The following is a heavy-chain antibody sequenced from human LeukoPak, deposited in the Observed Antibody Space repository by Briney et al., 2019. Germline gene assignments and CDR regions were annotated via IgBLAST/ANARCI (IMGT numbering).Heavy chain of an antibody. Sequence: VASVKVSCKASGYTFTSYYMHWVRQAPGQGLEWMGIINPSGGSTSYAQKFQGRVTMTRDTSTSTVYMELSSLRSEDTAVYYCARDKSIYDILTGYFDAFDIWGQGTMVTVSS. CDR1: GYTFTSYY. D-gene: IGHD3-9*01. J-gene: IGHJ3*02. V-gene: IGHV1-46*01. CDR3: ARDKSIYDILTGYFDAFDI. CDR2: INPSGGST.